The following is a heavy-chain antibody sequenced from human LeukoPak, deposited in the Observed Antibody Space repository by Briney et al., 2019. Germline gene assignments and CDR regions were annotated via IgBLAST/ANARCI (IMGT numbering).Heavy chain of an antibody. CDR2: ISAYNGNT. J-gene: IGHJ6*03. CDR3: ARGRYSSSWKPAYYYYYYMDV. Sequence: ASVKVSCKASGYTFTSYGISWVRQAPGQGLEWMGWISAYNGNTNYAQKLQGRVTMTTDTSTSTAYMELRSLRSDDTAVYYCARGRYSSSWKPAYYYYYYMDVWGKGTTVTISS. D-gene: IGHD6-13*01. CDR1: GYTFTSYG. V-gene: IGHV1-18*01.